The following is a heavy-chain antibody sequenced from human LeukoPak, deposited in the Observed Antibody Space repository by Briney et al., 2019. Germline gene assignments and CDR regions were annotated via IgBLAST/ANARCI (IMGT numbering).Heavy chain of an antibody. Sequence: SETLSLTCAVYGGSFSGYYWSWIRQPPGKGLEWIGEINHSGSTNYNPSLKRRVTISVDTSKNQFSLKLSSVTAADTAVYYCARASKLRYFDWLVGVAYFDYWGQGTLVTVSS. CDR3: ARASKLRYFDWLVGVAYFDY. V-gene: IGHV4-34*01. D-gene: IGHD3-9*01. CDR2: INHSGST. CDR1: GGSFSGYY. J-gene: IGHJ4*02.